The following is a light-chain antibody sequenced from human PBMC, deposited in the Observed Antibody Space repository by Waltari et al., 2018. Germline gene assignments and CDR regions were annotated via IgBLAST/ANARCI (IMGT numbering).Light chain of an antibody. CDR1: ALPKQY. CDR2: QDT. Sequence: YELTQSPSISVSPGQTARITCSGDALPKQYSYWYQQRPGQAPSLVIYQDTERPSGIPERFSGSSSGTTGTLTISDGQAEDEGDYYCHSAVFRGKFRVFGGGTRLTV. J-gene: IGLJ2*01. V-gene: IGLV3-25*03. CDR3: HSAVFRGKFRV.